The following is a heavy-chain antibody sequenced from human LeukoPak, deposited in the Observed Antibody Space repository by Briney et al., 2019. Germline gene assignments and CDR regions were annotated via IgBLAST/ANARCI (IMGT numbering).Heavy chain of an antibody. Sequence: PGGSLRLSCAASGFTFSSYWMSWVRQAPGKGLEWVANIKQDGSEKYYVDSVKGRFTISRDNAKNSPYLQMNSLRAEDTAVYYCASSDSSFDWFDPWGQGTLVTVSS. V-gene: IGHV3-7*01. CDR2: IKQDGSEK. D-gene: IGHD6-6*01. CDR1: GFTFSSYW. CDR3: ASSDSSFDWFDP. J-gene: IGHJ5*02.